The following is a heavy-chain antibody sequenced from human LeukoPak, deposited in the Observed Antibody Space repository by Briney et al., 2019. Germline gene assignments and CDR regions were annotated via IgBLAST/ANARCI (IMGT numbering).Heavy chain of an antibody. J-gene: IGHJ4*02. Sequence: GGSLRLSCAASGFTFSSYWMSWVRQAPGKGLEWVANIKQDGSEKSYVDSVKGRFTISRDNAKNSLYLQMNSLRAEDTAVYYCARVGYSGYDPFDYWGQGTLVTVSS. CDR2: IKQDGSEK. CDR3: ARVGYSGYDPFDY. V-gene: IGHV3-7*01. CDR1: GFTFSSYW. D-gene: IGHD5-12*01.